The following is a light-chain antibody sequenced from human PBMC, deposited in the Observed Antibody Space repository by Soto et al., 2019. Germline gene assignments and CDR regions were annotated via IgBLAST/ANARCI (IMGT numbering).Light chain of an antibody. CDR3: QSYDRSLSGTV. J-gene: IGLJ3*02. V-gene: IGLV1-40*01. CDR2: GNN. CDR1: SSNIGAGYD. Sequence: QSVLTQPPSVSGAPGQRVTISSTGSSSNIGAGYDVHWYKQLPGTAPKLLIFGNNNRPSGVPDRFSGSKFGPSASLAITGLQDDDEADYYCQSYDRSLSGTVLGGGTKLTVL.